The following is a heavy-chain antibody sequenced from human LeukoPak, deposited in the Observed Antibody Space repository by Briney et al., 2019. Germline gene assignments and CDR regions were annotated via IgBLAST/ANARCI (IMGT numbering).Heavy chain of an antibody. V-gene: IGHV3-30*18. CDR2: ISYDGSNK. CDR3: AKDRRRRYCSGGSCYGGAFDI. CDR1: GFTFSSYG. J-gene: IGHJ3*02. D-gene: IGHD2-15*01. Sequence: GVSLRLSCAASGFTFSSYGMHWVRQAPGKGLEWVAVISYDGSNKYYADSVKGRFTISRDNSKNTLYLQMNSLRAEDTAVYYCAKDRRRRYCSGGSCYGGAFDIWGQGAMVTVSS.